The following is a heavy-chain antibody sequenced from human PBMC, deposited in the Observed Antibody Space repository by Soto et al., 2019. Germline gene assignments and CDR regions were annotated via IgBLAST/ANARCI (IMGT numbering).Heavy chain of an antibody. V-gene: IGHV3-64D*06. D-gene: IGHD3-3*01. Sequence: GGALGLLPSASGFIVCTFVLFWVRQAPGQGLEYVSAIFYSGSGSYYADPVRGRFTVSRDNAKNMFYLQMSSLRVEDTALYFCVRGPSRGSSLFGPLDYWGQGTLVTDSS. CDR2: IFYSGSGS. J-gene: IGHJ4*02. CDR3: VRGPSRGSSLFGPLDY. CDR1: GFIVCTFV.